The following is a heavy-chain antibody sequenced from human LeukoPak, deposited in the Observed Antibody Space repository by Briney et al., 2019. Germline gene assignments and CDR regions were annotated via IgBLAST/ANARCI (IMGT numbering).Heavy chain of an antibody. J-gene: IGHJ4*02. V-gene: IGHV3-53*01. D-gene: IGHD5-18*01. CDR2: IYSGGST. CDR1: GFTFSTYW. Sequence: GGSLRLSCAASGFTFSTYWMSWVRQAPGKGLEWVSVIYSGGSTYYADSVKGRFTISRDNSKNTLYLQMNSLRAEDTAVYYCARDLRDTAMVTGYWGQGTLVTVSS. CDR3: ARDLRDTAMVTGY.